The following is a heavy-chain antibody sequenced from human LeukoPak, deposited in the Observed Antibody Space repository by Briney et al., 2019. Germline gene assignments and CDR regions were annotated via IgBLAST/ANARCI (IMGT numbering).Heavy chain of an antibody. J-gene: IGHJ5*02. Sequence: ASVKVSCKASGYTFTNYGISWVRQAPGQGLEWMGWISAYNGNTNYAQKLQGRVTMTTDTSTSTAYMELRSLRSDDTAVYYCASWSLARQWLGDPGFDPWGQGTLVTVSS. D-gene: IGHD6-19*01. CDR1: GYTFTNYG. CDR3: ASWSLARQWLGDPGFDP. V-gene: IGHV1-18*01. CDR2: ISAYNGNT.